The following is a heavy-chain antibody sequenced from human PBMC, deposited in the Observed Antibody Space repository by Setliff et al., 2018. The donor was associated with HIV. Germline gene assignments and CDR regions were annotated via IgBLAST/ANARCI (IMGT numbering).Heavy chain of an antibody. V-gene: IGHV4-59*12. J-gene: IGHJ6*03. CDR3: ARGVILLRAVVAQSVYCYMDV. CDR2: IFYNGRT. Sequence: SETLSLTCNVSGGSMNNYYWNWIRQSPGKGLEWIGYIFYNGRTSYNPSLNSRVTMSVDTSKNHVSLKLNSVTAADTSKYFCARGVILLRAVVAQSVYCYMDVWGTGTTVTVSS. CDR1: GGSMNNYY. D-gene: IGHD3-10*01.